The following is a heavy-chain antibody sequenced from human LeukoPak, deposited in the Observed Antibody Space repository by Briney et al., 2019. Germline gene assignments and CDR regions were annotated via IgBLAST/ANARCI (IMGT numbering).Heavy chain of an antibody. CDR1: GGSISSYY. CDR2: LYTSGST. J-gene: IGHJ6*02. D-gene: IGHD6-13*01. Sequence: SETLSLTCTVSGGSISSYYWSWIRQPAGKGLEWIGRLYTSGSTNYNPSLKSRVTMSVDTSKNQFSLKLSSVTAADTAVYYCARDGVSSSWTYYYYYGMDVWGQGTTVTVSS. V-gene: IGHV4-4*07. CDR3: ARDGVSSSWTYYYYYGMDV.